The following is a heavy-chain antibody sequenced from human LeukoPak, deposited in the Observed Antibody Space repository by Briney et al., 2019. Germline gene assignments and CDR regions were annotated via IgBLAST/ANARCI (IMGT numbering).Heavy chain of an antibody. CDR3: ARGLSGYIRRSYFDY. D-gene: IGHD5-24*01. V-gene: IGHV4-34*01. Sequence: PSETLSLTCGVHGGPFIGYYWNWIRQPPGKGLEWIGEIDHSGNMNYNPSLKSRVTISVDTSKHHFSLEPSSVTAADTAVYYCARGLSGYIRRSYFDYWGYGTLVTVSP. J-gene: IGHJ4*01. CDR1: GGPFIGYY. CDR2: IDHSGNM.